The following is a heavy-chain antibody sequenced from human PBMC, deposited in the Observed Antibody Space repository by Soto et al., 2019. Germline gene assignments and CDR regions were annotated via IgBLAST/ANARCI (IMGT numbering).Heavy chain of an antibody. CDR2: ISSSRSYI. J-gene: IGHJ3*02. V-gene: IGHV3-21*01. Sequence: EVQLVESGGGLVKPGGSLRLSCAASGFTFSSYSMNWVRQAPGKGLEWVSSISSSRSYIYYADSVKGRFTISRDNTTKLLYQQMNSLRAEETAVYYCASGGPYAGELSANDAFDIWGQGTMVTVSS. D-gene: IGHD3-16*02. CDR1: GFTFSSYS. CDR3: ASGGPYAGELSANDAFDI.